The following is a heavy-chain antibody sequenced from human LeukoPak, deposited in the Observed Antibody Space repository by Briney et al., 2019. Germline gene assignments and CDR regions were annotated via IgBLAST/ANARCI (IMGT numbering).Heavy chain of an antibody. CDR2: ISGSGGNT. Sequence: GGSLRLSCAASGFTFSTYVMSWVRQAPGKGLEWVSGISGSGGNTYYADSVKGRFTISRDNSKNTLYLQMNSLRADDTAVYYCARGPRLYCSGGTCFNFDYWGQGTLVTVSS. D-gene: IGHD2-15*01. V-gene: IGHV3-23*01. J-gene: IGHJ4*02. CDR1: GFTFSTYV. CDR3: ARGPRLYCSGGTCFNFDY.